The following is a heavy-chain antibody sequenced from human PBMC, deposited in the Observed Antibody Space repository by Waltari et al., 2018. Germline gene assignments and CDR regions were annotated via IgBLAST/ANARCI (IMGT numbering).Heavy chain of an antibody. Sequence: QVQLVESGGGVVQPGRSLRLSCAASGFTFSSCGMHGVRQAPGKGLEWVAVIWYDGSNKYYADSVKGRFTISRDNSKNTLYLQMNSLRAEDTAVYYCAKGRVAAAGMVPLNDAFDIWGQGTMVTVSS. J-gene: IGHJ3*02. D-gene: IGHD6-13*01. V-gene: IGHV3-33*06. CDR2: IWYDGSNK. CDR3: AKGRVAAAGMVPLNDAFDI. CDR1: GFTFSSCG.